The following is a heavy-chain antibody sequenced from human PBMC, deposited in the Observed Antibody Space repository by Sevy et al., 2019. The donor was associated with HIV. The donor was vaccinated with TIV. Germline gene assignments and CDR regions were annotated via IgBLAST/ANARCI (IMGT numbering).Heavy chain of an antibody. V-gene: IGHV4-59*01. D-gene: IGHD3-3*01. Sequence: SETLSLTCTVSGGSISSYYWSWIRQPPGKGLEWIGYIYYSGSTNYNPSLKSRVTISVDTSKNQFSLKLSSVTAADTAVYYCAVITIFGVVTDNWFDPWGQGTRVTVSS. J-gene: IGHJ5*02. CDR3: AVITIFGVVTDNWFDP. CDR2: IYYSGST. CDR1: GGSISSYY.